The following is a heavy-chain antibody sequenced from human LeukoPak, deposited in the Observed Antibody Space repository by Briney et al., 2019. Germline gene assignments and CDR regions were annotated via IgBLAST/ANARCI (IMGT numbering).Heavy chain of an antibody. CDR1: GLTFSSYA. V-gene: IGHV3-23*01. J-gene: IGHJ4*02. D-gene: IGHD3-16*02. CDR2: ISGSGGST. Sequence: PGGSLRLSCAASGLTFSSYAMSWVRQAPGKGLEWVSAISGSGGSTYYADSVKGRFTISRDNSKNTLYLQMNSLRAEDTAVYYCAKFPITLGELSPGNYWGQGTLVTVSS. CDR3: AKFPITLGELSPGNY.